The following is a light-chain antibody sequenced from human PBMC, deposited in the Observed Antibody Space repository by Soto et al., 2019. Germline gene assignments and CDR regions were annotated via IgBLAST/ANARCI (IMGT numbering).Light chain of an antibody. CDR2: YDS. CDR3: QVWDSTSDHPV. V-gene: IGLV3-21*04. CDR1: NIGSNT. J-gene: IGLJ2*01. Sequence: SYELIQPPSVSVAPGKTASISCGGNNIGSNTVHWYQQKPGQAPVLVIYYDSDRPSGIPERFSGSNSGNTATLTISRVEAGDEADYFCQVWDSTSDHPVFGGGTKVTVL.